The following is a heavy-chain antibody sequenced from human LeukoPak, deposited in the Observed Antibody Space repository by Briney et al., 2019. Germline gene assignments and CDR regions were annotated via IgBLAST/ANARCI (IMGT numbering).Heavy chain of an antibody. D-gene: IGHD4-23*01. CDR2: FTRNDETT. CDR1: GFTFSNSA. Sequence: GGSLRLSRAASGFTFSNSAMSWVRQAPGKGLEWVSGFTRNDETTSYADSVKGRFTISRDNAKNTLYLQMNSLRAEDTAVYYCASGYSSDYGGNTYWGQGTLVTVSS. CDR3: ASGYSSDYGGNTY. J-gene: IGHJ4*02. V-gene: IGHV3-23*01.